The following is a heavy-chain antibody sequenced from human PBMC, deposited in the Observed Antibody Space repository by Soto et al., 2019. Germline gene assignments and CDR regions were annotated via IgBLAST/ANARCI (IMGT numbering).Heavy chain of an antibody. V-gene: IGHV3-11*06. Sequence: GGSLRLSCAASGFTFSDYYMSWIRQAPGKGLEWVSYISSSSSYTNYADSVKGRFTISRDNAKNSLYLQMNSLRAEDTAVYYCARWGEIVVVVAATRYAFDIWGQGTMVTVSS. J-gene: IGHJ3*02. CDR1: GFTFSDYY. CDR2: ISSSSSYT. CDR3: ARWGEIVVVVAATRYAFDI. D-gene: IGHD2-15*01.